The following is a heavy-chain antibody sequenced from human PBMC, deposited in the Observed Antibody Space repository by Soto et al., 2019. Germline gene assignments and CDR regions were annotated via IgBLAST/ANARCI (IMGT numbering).Heavy chain of an antibody. J-gene: IGHJ4*02. D-gene: IGHD3-3*01. Sequence: ASVKVSCKASGYSFSTYEINWVRRAAGQGLEWMGRMNPDNGNTGYAQKFQDRVTMTRNTSISTAYMELSSLRSDDTAVYYCARGPRESGEWLLFDYWGQGALVTVSS. V-gene: IGHV1-8*01. CDR3: ARGPRESGEWLLFDY. CDR1: GYSFSTYE. CDR2: MNPDNGNT.